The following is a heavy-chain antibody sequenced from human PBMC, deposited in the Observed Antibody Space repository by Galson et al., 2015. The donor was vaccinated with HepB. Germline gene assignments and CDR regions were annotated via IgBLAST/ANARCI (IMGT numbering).Heavy chain of an antibody. V-gene: IGHV4-34*01. CDR2: INHSGST. CDR3: ARGGGTTSSVEDWYFDL. D-gene: IGHD4-17*01. Sequence: SETLSLTCAVYGGSFSGYYWSWIRQPPGKGLEWIGEINHSGSTNYNPSLKSRVTISVDTSKNQFSLKLSSVTAADTAVYYCARGGGTTSSVEDWYFDLWGRGTLVTVSS. J-gene: IGHJ2*01. CDR1: GGSFSGYY.